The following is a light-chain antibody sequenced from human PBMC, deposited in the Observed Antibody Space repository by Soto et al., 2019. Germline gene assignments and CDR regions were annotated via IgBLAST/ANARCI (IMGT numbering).Light chain of an antibody. Sequence: EIVMTQSPATLSVSPGEGATLSCRASHGIGTALAWYQQKPGQTPRLLMYGASIRATGVPARFSGSASGTDFTLTISRLEPEDFAVYYCQQYGGSPRTFGQGTKVDIK. CDR3: QQYGGSPRT. V-gene: IGKV3-15*01. CDR1: HGIGTA. CDR2: GAS. J-gene: IGKJ1*01.